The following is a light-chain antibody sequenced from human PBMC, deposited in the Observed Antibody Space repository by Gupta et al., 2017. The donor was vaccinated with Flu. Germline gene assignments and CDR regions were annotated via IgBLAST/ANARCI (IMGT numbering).Light chain of an antibody. CDR2: GAS. CDR1: QIARGSY. Sequence: EIVLTQSPGTLSLSPGERATLSCRASQIARGSYLAWFQQKPGQSPRLLIYGASNRATGIPDRFSGSGSGTDFTLTISSLEPEDLAVYYCQQYGSTPNSFGQGTKLQIK. V-gene: IGKV3-20*01. J-gene: IGKJ2*03. CDR3: QQYGSTPNS.